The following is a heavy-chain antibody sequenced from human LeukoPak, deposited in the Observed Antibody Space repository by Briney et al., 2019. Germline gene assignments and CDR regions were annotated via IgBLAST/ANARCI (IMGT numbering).Heavy chain of an antibody. D-gene: IGHD5-24*01. V-gene: IGHV4-34*01. Sequence: SSETLSLTCAVYGGSFTTYFWSWIRQPPGKGLEWIGEINHSGSANYNPSLESRVAISVDTSKKQFSLKLSSVTAADTAVYYCARGSRDGYNYPYWGQGTLVTVSS. CDR2: INHSGSA. CDR3: ARGSRDGYNYPY. CDR1: GGSFTTYF. J-gene: IGHJ4*02.